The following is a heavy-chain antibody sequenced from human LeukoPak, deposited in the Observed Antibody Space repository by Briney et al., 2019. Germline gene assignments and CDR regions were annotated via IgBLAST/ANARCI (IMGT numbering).Heavy chain of an antibody. CDR1: GDSISNHY. Sequence: SETLSLTCTVSGDSISNHYWSWIRQSPGMGLEWIGYISYNGSTSYNPSLRSRVTISGDTSKDHFSLKLSSVTAADTALYYCARDSYYGSASSHLDYWGQGTLVTASS. V-gene: IGHV4-59*11. CDR2: ISYNGST. CDR3: ARDSYYGSASSHLDY. J-gene: IGHJ4*02. D-gene: IGHD3-10*01.